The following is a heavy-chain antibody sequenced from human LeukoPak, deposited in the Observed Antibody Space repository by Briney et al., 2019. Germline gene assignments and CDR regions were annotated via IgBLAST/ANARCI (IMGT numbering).Heavy chain of an antibody. J-gene: IGHJ6*03. CDR3: ARNIAVAGRGDYMDV. D-gene: IGHD6-19*01. Sequence: PSETLSLTCAVYGGSFSGYFWSWIRQPPGKGLEWIGDINHNGGTNYNPSLKSRVTISVDTSKNQFSLKLSSVTAADTAVYYCARNIAVAGRGDYMDVWGEGTTVTISS. V-gene: IGHV4-34*01. CDR1: GGSFSGYF. CDR2: INHNGGT.